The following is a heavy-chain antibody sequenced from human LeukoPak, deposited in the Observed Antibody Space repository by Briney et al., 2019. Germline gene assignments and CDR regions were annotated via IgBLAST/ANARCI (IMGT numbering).Heavy chain of an antibody. J-gene: IGHJ4*02. CDR1: GGSISSDRFY. Sequence: QTSETLSLICAVSGGSISSDRFYWTWVRQPAGKGLEWIGRIKSSNTNYNPSLKSRVSISLDTSTNQFSLKLSSLTAADTAVYYCARVPDWTYVPDYWGQGTLVTVSS. V-gene: IGHV4-61*02. CDR2: IKSSNT. CDR3: ARVPDWTYVPDY. D-gene: IGHD3-16*01.